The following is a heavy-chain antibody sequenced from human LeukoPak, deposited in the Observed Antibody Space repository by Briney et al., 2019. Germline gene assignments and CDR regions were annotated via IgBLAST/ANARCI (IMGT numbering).Heavy chain of an antibody. CDR1: GYTFTSYY. V-gene: IGHV1-46*01. Sequence: ASVKVSCKASGYTFTSYYMHWVRQAPGQGLEWMGIINPSGGSTSYAQKFQGRVTMTRDTSISTAYMELSRLRSDDTAVYYCATQEPGYSSSWYYFDYWGQGTLVTVSS. CDR2: INPSGGST. J-gene: IGHJ4*02. D-gene: IGHD6-13*01. CDR3: ATQEPGYSSSWYYFDY.